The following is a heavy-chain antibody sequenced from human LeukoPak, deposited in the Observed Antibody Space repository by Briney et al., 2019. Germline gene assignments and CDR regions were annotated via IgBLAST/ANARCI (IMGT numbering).Heavy chain of an antibody. CDR2: IYTSGST. Sequence: SETLSLTCTVSGGSISSYYWSWIRQPPGKGLEWIGYIYTSGSTNYNPSLKSRVTISVDTSKNQFSLKLSSVTAADTAVYYCAGGDGYPTHADYWGQGTLVTVSS. CDR3: AGGDGYPTHADY. J-gene: IGHJ4*02. V-gene: IGHV4-4*09. CDR1: GGSISSYY. D-gene: IGHD5-24*01.